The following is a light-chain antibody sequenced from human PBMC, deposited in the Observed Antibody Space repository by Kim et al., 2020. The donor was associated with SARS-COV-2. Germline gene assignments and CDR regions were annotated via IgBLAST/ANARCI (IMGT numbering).Light chain of an antibody. CDR3: HQCHDWAWA. J-gene: IGKJ4*02. Sequence: MTQSPATLSVSPGERVTLSCRASESVTTNLFWYQQRPGQPPRLLIYSTSGRATGVPARFSGSGCGTEFTLFISRLESEDFASYYCHQCHDWAWAFGGGTKVDIK. CDR1: ESVTTN. V-gene: IGKV3-15*01. CDR2: STS.